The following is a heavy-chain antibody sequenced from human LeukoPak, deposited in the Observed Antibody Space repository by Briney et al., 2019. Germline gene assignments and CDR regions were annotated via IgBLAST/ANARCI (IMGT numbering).Heavy chain of an antibody. Sequence: GGSPRLSCAASGFTFSSYSMNWVRQAPGKGLEWVSSISSSSRHIYYADSMKGRFTISRDNAKNSFYLQMNSLRVEDTAVYYCARGASITIFGVVISNWFDPWGQGTLVTVSS. CDR1: GFTFSSYS. V-gene: IGHV3-21*01. CDR3: ARGASITIFGVVISNWFDP. D-gene: IGHD3-3*01. CDR2: ISSSSRHI. J-gene: IGHJ5*02.